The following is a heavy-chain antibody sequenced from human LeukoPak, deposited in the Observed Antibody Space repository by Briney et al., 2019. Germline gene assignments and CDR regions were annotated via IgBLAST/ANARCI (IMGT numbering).Heavy chain of an antibody. D-gene: IGHD3-9*01. CDR1: GYTFNSYD. CDR2: MNPNSGNT. Sequence: ASVKVSCKASGYTFNSYDINWVRQATGQGLEWMGWMNPNSGNTGYAQKFQDRVTMTRNTSISTAYMELSSLRSEDTAVYYCARALNFDWLLYHPFDYWGQGTLVTVSS. CDR3: ARALNFDWLLYHPFDY. V-gene: IGHV1-8*01. J-gene: IGHJ4*02.